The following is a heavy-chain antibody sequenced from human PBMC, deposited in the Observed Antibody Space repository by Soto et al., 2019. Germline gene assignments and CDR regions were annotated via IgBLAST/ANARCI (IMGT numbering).Heavy chain of an antibody. CDR2: ISYDGSNK. V-gene: IGHV3-30*18. D-gene: IGHD2-15*01. J-gene: IGHJ5*02. CDR3: AKDTCSGGSCYHWFDP. CDR1: GFTFSSYG. Sequence: GGSLRLSCAASGFTFSSYGMHWVRQAPGKGLEWVAVISYDGSNKYYADSVKGRFTISRDNSKNTLYLQMNSLRAEDTAVYYCAKDTCSGGSCYHWFDPWGQGTLVTVSS.